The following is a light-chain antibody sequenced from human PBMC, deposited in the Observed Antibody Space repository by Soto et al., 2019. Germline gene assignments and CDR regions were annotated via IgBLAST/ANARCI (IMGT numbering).Light chain of an antibody. CDR3: QQYNNWPPIT. J-gene: IGKJ5*01. V-gene: IGKV3-11*01. Sequence: EIVFTQSPATLSLSPGERATLSCRASQSVSSYLAWYQQKPGQAPRLLIYGASSRANGIPDRFSGSGSGTDLTLTISRLEPEDFAVYYCQQYNNWPPITFGQGTRLEIK. CDR1: QSVSSY. CDR2: GAS.